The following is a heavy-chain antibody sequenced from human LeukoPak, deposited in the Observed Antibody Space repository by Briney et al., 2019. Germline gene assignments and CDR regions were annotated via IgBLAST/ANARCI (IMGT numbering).Heavy chain of an antibody. CDR2: IYYSGST. V-gene: IGHV4-59*01. Sequence: SETLSLTCTVSGGSISSYYWSWIRQPPGKGLEWIGYIYYSGSTNYNPSLKSRVTISVDTSKNQFSLKLSSVTAADTAVYYCARAPNTIFGVVVYFDYWGQGTLVTVSS. D-gene: IGHD3-3*01. J-gene: IGHJ4*02. CDR1: GGSISSYY. CDR3: ARAPNTIFGVVVYFDY.